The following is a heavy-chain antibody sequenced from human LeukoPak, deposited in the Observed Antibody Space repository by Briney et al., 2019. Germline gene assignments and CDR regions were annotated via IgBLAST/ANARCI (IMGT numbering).Heavy chain of an antibody. V-gene: IGHV1-2*02. Sequence: GASVKVSCKASGYTFTGYYMHWVRLAPGQGLEWMGWINPNSGGTNYAQKFQGRVTMTRDTSISTAYMELSRLRSDDTDVYYCARGAPAYYDFWSGYYFDYWGQGTLVTVSS. CDR2: INPNSGGT. CDR3: ARGAPAYYDFWSGYYFDY. CDR1: GYTFTGYY. D-gene: IGHD3-3*01. J-gene: IGHJ4*02.